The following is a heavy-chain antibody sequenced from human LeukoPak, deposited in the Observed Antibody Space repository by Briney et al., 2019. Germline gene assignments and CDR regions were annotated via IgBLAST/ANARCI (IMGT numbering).Heavy chain of an antibody. CDR1: GFTFSNYG. Sequence: PGGSLRLSCTASGFTFSNYGIHWVRQAPGKGLEWVALIWYDGSNTNYADSVKGRFTIPRDNSKNRVYLEMNSLRDEDTAVYYCARDMAGEYSDYWGQGTLVTVSS. V-gene: IGHV3-33*01. J-gene: IGHJ4*02. D-gene: IGHD3-10*01. CDR3: ARDMAGEYSDY. CDR2: IWYDGSNT.